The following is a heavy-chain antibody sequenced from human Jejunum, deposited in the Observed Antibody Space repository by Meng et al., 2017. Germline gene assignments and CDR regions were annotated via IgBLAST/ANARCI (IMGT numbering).Heavy chain of an antibody. D-gene: IGHD3-10*02. V-gene: IGHV1-2*06. CDR3: ARECSQAGRDV. J-gene: IGHJ6*02. CDR1: GYTFTGCY. Sequence: ASVKVSCKASGYTFTGCYMHWVRQAPGQGLEWMGRMNPNSGGTNNAQKFQGRVTMIRATSNSSAYMELSSLRSDDTAVYFCARECSQAGRDVWGQGTTVTVSS. CDR2: MNPNSGGT.